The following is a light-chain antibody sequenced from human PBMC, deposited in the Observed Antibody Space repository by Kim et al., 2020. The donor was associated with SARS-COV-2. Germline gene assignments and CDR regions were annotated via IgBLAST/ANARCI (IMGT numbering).Light chain of an antibody. V-gene: IGLV1-40*01. CDR1: SHTSGEVYD. Sequence: GTITCTGGSHTSGEVYDVHWYQQLPGTAPKLLIYGDSNRPSGVPDRFSGSKSGTSASLAITGLQAEDEADYYCQSYDSSLSDSKVFGTGTKVTVL. J-gene: IGLJ1*01. CDR3: QSYDSSLSDSKV. CDR2: GDS.